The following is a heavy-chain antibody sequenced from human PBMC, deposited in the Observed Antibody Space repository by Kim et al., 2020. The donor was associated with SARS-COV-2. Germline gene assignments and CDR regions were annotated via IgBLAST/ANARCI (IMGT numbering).Heavy chain of an antibody. CDR1: HYTFSAYG. D-gene: IGHD3-10*01. Sequence: ASVKVSCKASHYTFSAYGISWVRQAPGQGLEGMGWISIDNGDTKYAQNLQDRVTMTTDTSTRTAYMELRSLRSDDTAIYYCARDGTLVRGVLTHYYGLDVWGQGTTVTVSS. V-gene: IGHV1-18*01. CDR3: ARDGTLVRGVLTHYYGLDV. CDR2: ISIDNGDT. J-gene: IGHJ6*02.